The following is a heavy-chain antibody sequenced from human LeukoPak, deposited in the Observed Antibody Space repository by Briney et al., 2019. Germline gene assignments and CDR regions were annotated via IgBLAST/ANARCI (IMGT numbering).Heavy chain of an antibody. CDR1: GGSISTYY. V-gene: IGHV4-59*12. CDR3: ARGRVVLRFLEWLSRYNWFDP. J-gene: IGHJ5*02. Sequence: SETLSLTCTVSGGSISTYYWSWIRQPPGKGLEWIGYIYYRGSTKYNPSLKSRVTISIDTSKNQSSLKLSSVTAADTAVYYCARGRVVLRFLEWLSRYNWFDPWGQGTLVTVSS. D-gene: IGHD3-3*01. CDR2: IYYRGST.